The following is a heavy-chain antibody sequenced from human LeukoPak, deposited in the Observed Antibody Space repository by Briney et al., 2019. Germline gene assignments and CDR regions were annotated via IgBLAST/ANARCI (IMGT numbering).Heavy chain of an antibody. D-gene: IGHD1-26*01. CDR1: VYSFTSYW. V-gene: IGHV5-51*01. J-gene: IGHJ4*02. Sequence: GESLKISCKCSVYSFTSYWIGWVRQMPGKGLEWMGIIYPGDSDTRYSPSFQGQVTNSADKSISTAYLQWSSLKASDTAMYYCARRRDLYSGSYYPFDYWGQGTLVTVSS. CDR2: IYPGDSDT. CDR3: ARRRDLYSGSYYPFDY.